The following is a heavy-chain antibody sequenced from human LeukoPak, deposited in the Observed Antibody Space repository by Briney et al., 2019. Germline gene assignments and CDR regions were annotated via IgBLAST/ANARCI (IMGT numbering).Heavy chain of an antibody. V-gene: IGHV4-59*08. CDR1: GGSISSYY. CDR3: ARLRLGYGSGSYGPASLDY. CDR2: IYYSGST. D-gene: IGHD3-10*01. J-gene: IGHJ4*02. Sequence: KASETLSLTCTVSGGSISSYYWSWIRQPPGKGLEWIGYIYYSGSTNYNPSLKSRVTISVDTSKNQFSLKLSSATAADTAVYYCARLRLGYGSGSYGPASLDYWGQGTLVTVSS.